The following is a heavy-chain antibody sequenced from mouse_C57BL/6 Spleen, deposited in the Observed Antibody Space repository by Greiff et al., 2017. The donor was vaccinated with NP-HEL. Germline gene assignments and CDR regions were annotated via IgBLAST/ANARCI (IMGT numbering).Heavy chain of an antibody. J-gene: IGHJ4*01. CDR3: ARAITTVAREDAMDY. Sequence: EVHLVESGGGLVKPGGSLKLSCAASGFTFSSYAMSWVRQTPEKRLEWVATISDGGSYTYYPDNVKGRFTISRDNAKNNLYLQMSHLKSEDTAMYYCARAITTVAREDAMDYWGQGTSVTVSS. CDR2: ISDGGSYT. D-gene: IGHD1-1*01. V-gene: IGHV5-4*01. CDR1: GFTFSSYA.